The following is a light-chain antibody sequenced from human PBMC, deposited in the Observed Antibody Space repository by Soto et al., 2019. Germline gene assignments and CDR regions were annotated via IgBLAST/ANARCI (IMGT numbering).Light chain of an antibody. CDR3: NSYGGTNNYVV. CDR1: SSDVDGYNY. Sequence: QSVLTQPPSASGSPGQSVTISCTGTSSDVDGYNYVSWYRQHPGKAPQLIIYDVNKRPSGVPDRFSGSKSGNTASLTVSGLQAEDEADYFCNSYGGTNNYVVFGGGTKVTVL. CDR2: DVN. J-gene: IGLJ2*01. V-gene: IGLV2-8*01.